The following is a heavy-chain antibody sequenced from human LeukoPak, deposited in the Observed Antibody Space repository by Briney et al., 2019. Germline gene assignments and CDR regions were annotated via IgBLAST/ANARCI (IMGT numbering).Heavy chain of an antibody. V-gene: IGHV5-51*01. Sequence: GEPLKISCKASGYSFANHWIGWVRQMPGKGLEWMGIIYPGDSDTRYSPSFQGQVTISADKSISTAYLQWSSLKASDTAMYYCARLPKGIFGVVIEYGMDVWGQGTTVTVSS. CDR3: ARLPKGIFGVVIEYGMDV. CDR1: GYSFANHW. D-gene: IGHD3-3*01. CDR2: IYPGDSDT. J-gene: IGHJ6*02.